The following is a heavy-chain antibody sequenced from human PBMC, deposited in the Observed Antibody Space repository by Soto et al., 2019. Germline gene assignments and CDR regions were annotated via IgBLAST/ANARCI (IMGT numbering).Heavy chain of an antibody. CDR1: GFTFSSYA. CDR3: AKRGFVVVVAATTTFLDY. D-gene: IGHD2-15*01. V-gene: IGHV3-23*01. CDR2: ISGSGGST. Sequence: EVQLLESGGGLVQPGGSLRLSCAASGFTFSSYAMSWVRQAPGKGLEWVSAISGSGGSTYYADSVKGRFTISRDNSKNTLYLQMNSLRAEDTAVYYCAKRGFVVVVAATTTFLDYCGQGTLVTVSS. J-gene: IGHJ4*02.